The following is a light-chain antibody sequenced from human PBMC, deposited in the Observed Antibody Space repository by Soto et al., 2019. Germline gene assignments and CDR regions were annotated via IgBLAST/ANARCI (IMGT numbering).Light chain of an antibody. CDR1: QSVSSN. CDR2: GAS. Sequence: EIVMTQSPATLSVSPRQRATLSCRASQSVSSNLAWYQQKPGQAPRLLIYGASTRAPGIPARFSASGSGTEFTLTISSLQSEDFAVYYCQQYNNWPPLTVGGGTKVEI. CDR3: QQYNNWPPLT. J-gene: IGKJ4*01. V-gene: IGKV3-15*01.